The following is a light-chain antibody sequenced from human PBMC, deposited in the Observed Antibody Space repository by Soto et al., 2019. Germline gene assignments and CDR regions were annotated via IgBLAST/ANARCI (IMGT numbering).Light chain of an antibody. Sequence: DIVMTQSPDSLGMSLGERATINCKSSQNILYKSKNKNYLAWYQQKPGQPPKLLIYWASTRESGVPDRFSGSGSGTEFTLIISSLQSEDSAVYYCQQYDNWPITFGQGTRLEIK. CDR2: WAS. V-gene: IGKV4-1*01. CDR1: QNILYKSKNKNY. CDR3: QQYDNWPIT. J-gene: IGKJ5*01.